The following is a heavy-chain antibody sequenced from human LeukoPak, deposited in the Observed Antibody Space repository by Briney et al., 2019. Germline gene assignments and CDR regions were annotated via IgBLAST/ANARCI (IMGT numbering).Heavy chain of an antibody. V-gene: IGHV4-59*08. CDR3: ARHSSSTTYYYYMDV. J-gene: IGHJ6*03. D-gene: IGHD2-2*01. CDR1: GGSIISYY. Sequence: SETLSLTCTVSGGSIISYYWSWIRQPPGKRLEWIGYIYYSGSTNNNPSLESRVTISVDTSKSQFSLKLSSVTAADTAVYYCARHSSSTTYYYYMDVWGKGTTVTVSS. CDR2: IYYSGST.